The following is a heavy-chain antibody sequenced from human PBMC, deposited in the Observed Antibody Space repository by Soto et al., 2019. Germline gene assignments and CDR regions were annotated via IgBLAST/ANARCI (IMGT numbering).Heavy chain of an antibody. J-gene: IGHJ4*02. V-gene: IGHV1-69*12. D-gene: IGHD5-18*01. CDR2: IIPIFGTA. CDR1: GGTFSSYA. Sequence: QVQLVQSGAEVKKPGSSVKVSCKASGGTFSSYAISWVRQAPGQGLEWMGGIIPIFGTANYAQKFQGRVTITADESTSTAYMELSSRRSEDTAVYCCARAAYSYGHFDYWGQGPLVTVSS. CDR3: ARAAYSYGHFDY.